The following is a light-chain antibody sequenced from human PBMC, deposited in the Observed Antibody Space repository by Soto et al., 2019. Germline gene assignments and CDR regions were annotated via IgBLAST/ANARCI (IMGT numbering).Light chain of an antibody. Sequence: EIVLTQSPGTLSLSPGERATLSCRASQSVSSSYLAWYHQKPGQAPRLLIYGSSGRATGIPDRFSGSGSGTDFTLTISRLEPEDFAVYYCQQYANSPYTFGQGTKLEIK. CDR1: QSVSSSY. CDR3: QQYANSPYT. V-gene: IGKV3-20*01. J-gene: IGKJ2*01. CDR2: GSS.